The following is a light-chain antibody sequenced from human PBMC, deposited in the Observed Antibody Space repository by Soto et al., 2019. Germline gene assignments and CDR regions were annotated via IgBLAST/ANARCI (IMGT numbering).Light chain of an antibody. Sequence: DIQLTQSPSTLSASVGDRVTITCRASQNINTDLAWYQQKPVKVPNLLIYHASSLVTGVPSRFSGSGSGTAFTLTISSLQPDDFAAYYCQQYSTLWTFGHGTKVEIK. V-gene: IGKV1-5*01. CDR3: QQYSTLWT. J-gene: IGKJ1*01. CDR2: HAS. CDR1: QNINTD.